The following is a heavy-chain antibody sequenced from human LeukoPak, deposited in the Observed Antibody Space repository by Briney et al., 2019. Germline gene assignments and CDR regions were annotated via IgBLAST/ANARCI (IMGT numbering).Heavy chain of an antibody. CDR3: ARDPFHLLILFDH. CDR1: GFPFSTYA. D-gene: IGHD2/OR15-2a*01. CDR2: ISNDGNKK. Sequence: GGSLRLSCAASGFPFSTYAMHWVRQAPGKGLEWVALISNDGNKKYYADSVKGRFTVSRDNSKNTLYLQMNSLRTEDTAVYYCARDPFHLLILFDHWGQGTLVTVSS. J-gene: IGHJ4*02. V-gene: IGHV3-30-3*01.